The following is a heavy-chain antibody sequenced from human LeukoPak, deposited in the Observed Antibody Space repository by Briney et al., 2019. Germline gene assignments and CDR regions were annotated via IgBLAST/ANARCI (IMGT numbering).Heavy chain of an antibody. V-gene: IGHV1-8*01. CDR2: MNPNSGNT. CDR1: GYTFTSYD. J-gene: IGHJ4*02. CDR3: ARDDSSQYYYGSGSYPRDTLFDY. D-gene: IGHD3-10*01. Sequence: GASVKVSCKATGYTFTSYDINWVRQATGQGLEWMGWMNPNSGNTGYAQKLQGRVTMTTDTSTSTAYMELRSLRSDDTAVYYCARDDSSQYYYGSGSYPRDTLFDYWGQGTLVTVSS.